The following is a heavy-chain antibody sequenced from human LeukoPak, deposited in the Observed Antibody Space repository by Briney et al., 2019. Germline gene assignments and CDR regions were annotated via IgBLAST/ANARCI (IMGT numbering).Heavy chain of an antibody. CDR3: ARVRYFDWLLYSFDY. D-gene: IGHD3-9*01. V-gene: IGHV3-48*01. Sequence: GGSLRLSCAASGFTFSSYSMNWVRQAPGKGLEWVSYISSSSSTIYYADSVKVRFTISRDNAKNSLYLQMNSLRAEDTAVYYCARVRYFDWLLYSFDYWGQGTLVTVSS. CDR1: GFTFSSYS. CDR2: ISSSSSTI. J-gene: IGHJ4*02.